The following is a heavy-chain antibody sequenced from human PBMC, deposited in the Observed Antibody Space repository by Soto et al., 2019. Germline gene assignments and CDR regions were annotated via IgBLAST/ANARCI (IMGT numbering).Heavy chain of an antibody. J-gene: IGHJ4*02. CDR3: ARATPVVGYDY. CDR1: GFNLRSYW. D-gene: IGHD1-26*01. CDR2: INSDGSSI. Sequence: QPGGSLRLSCAASGFNLRSYWMHWVRQAPGKGLVWVSRINSDGSSISYADSVKGRFTISRDNAENTLYLQMSSLRVEDSAVYYCARATPVVGYDYWGQGTLVTVSS. V-gene: IGHV3-74*01.